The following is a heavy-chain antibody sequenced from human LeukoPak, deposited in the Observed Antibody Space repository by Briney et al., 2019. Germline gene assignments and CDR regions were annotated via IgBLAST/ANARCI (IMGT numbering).Heavy chain of an antibody. CDR1: GDSISSSSYY. CDR3: ARSSPELRVVDY. J-gene: IGHJ4*02. Sequence: SETLSLTCTVSGDSISSSSYYWGWIHQPPGKGLEWIGYIYYSGSTNYNPSLKSRVTISVDTSKNQFSLKLSSVTAADTAVYYCARSSPELRVVDYWGQGTLVTVSS. CDR2: IYYSGST. V-gene: IGHV4-61*05. D-gene: IGHD1-7*01.